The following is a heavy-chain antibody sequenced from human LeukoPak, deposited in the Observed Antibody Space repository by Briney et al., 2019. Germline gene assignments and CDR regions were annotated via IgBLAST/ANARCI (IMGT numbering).Heavy chain of an antibody. D-gene: IGHD4-17*01. CDR2: SIPMFGTT. V-gene: IGHV1-69*13. CDR3: ARGTTVTTTVLVPNDAFDI. J-gene: IGHJ3*02. CDR1: GGTFYSYA. Sequence: SVKFSCNASGGTFYSYAINCVRHEPGQGLEWRVGSIPMFGTTNFAPEFQGRVTITADEFTNTAYMELTSLKSEDTAVYYCARGTTVTTTVLVPNDAFDIWGQGTMVTVSS.